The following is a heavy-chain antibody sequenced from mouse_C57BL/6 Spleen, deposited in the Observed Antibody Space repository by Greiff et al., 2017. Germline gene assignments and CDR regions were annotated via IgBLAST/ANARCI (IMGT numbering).Heavy chain of an antibody. CDR2: IHPNSGST. V-gene: IGHV1-64*01. CDR3: ARDYDYDGRFAY. CDR1: GYTFTSYW. J-gene: IGHJ3*01. Sequence: QVQLQQPGAELVKPGASVKLSCKASGYTFTSYWMHWVKQRPGQGLEWIGMIHPNSGSTNYNEKFKSKATLTVDKSSSTSYMQLRSLTSEDSAVYYCARDYDYDGRFAYWGQGALVTVSA. D-gene: IGHD2-4*01.